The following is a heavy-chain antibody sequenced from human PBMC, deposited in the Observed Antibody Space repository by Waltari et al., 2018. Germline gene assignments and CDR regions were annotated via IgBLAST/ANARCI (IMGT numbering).Heavy chain of an antibody. CDR2: IYYSGST. Sequence: QVQLQESVPGLVKPSQTLSLTCTVSGGPISTGAYYWSRIRQHPGKGLEWIGYIYYSGSTYYTPSLKSRVTISVDTSKNQFSLKLSSVTAADTAVYYCARDKAAAGRNYYYMDVWGKGTTVTVSS. CDR1: GGPISTGAYY. D-gene: IGHD6-13*01. V-gene: IGHV4-31*03. J-gene: IGHJ6*03. CDR3: ARDKAAAGRNYYYMDV.